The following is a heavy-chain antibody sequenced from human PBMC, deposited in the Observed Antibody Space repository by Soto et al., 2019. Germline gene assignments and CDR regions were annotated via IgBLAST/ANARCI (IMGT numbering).Heavy chain of an antibody. V-gene: IGHV4-39*01. Sequence: QLQLHESGPGLVKSSETLSLTCTVSGGSISKSNYFWGWIRQAPGKGLEWIASILYTGTTSYNSSLKSRLAISVDTSKNQFSLKLNSVTAADTAVYYCARLGWGNGDSDYWGQGTLVTVSS. CDR2: ILYTGTT. D-gene: IGHD2-21*01. CDR1: GGSISKSNYF. CDR3: ARLGWGNGDSDY. J-gene: IGHJ4*02.